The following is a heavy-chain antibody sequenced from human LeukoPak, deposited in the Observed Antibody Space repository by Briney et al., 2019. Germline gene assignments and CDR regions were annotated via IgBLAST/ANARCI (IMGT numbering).Heavy chain of an antibody. CDR3: ARGQLYYDSSGFDY. D-gene: IGHD3-22*01. Sequence: GGSLRLSCAASGFTFSTYAMSWVRQAPGKGLEWVSAISGSGGSTYYADSVKGRFTISRDNAKKSLYLQMDSLRAEDTAVYYCARGQLYYDSSGFDYWGQGTLVTVSS. CDR1: GFTFSTYA. J-gene: IGHJ4*02. CDR2: ISGSGGST. V-gene: IGHV3-23*01.